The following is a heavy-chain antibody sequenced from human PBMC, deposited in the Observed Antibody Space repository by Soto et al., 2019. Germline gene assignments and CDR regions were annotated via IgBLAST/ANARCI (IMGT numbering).Heavy chain of an antibody. D-gene: IGHD6-19*01. V-gene: IGHV1-46*01. Sequence: ASVKVSCKASGYAFTSYYMHWVRQAPGQGLEWMGIINPSGGSTSYAQKFQGRVTMTRDTSTSTVYMELSSLRSEDTAVYYCARDMACTRYYYYYGMDVWGQGTTVTVSS. J-gene: IGHJ6*02. CDR2: INPSGGST. CDR3: ARDMACTRYYYYYGMDV. CDR1: GYAFTSYY.